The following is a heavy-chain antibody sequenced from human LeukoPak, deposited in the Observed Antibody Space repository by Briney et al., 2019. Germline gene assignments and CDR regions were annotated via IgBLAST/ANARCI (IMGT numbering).Heavy chain of an antibody. CDR2: LRYDGSNK. D-gene: IGHD2-15*01. V-gene: IGHV3-30*02. CDR3: ANRYCSGGSCLPRYYYYYYMDV. CDR1: GFTFSSYG. Sequence: PGGSLRLSCAASGFTFSSYGMHWVRQAPGKGLEWVAFLRYDGSNKYYADSVKGRFTISRDNSKNTLYLQMNSLRAEDTAVYYCANRYCSGGSCLPRYYYYYYMDVWGKGTTVTVSS. J-gene: IGHJ6*03.